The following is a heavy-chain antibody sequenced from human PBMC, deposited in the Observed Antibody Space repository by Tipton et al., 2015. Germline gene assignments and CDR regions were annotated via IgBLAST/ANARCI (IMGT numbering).Heavy chain of an antibody. J-gene: IGHJ6*02. CDR2: AIPIFGTA. D-gene: IGHD6-13*01. Sequence: QVQLGQSGPEVKKPGSSVKISCKASGGTFSDNAIAWVRQAPGQGLEWMGRAIPIFGTAKYAQKFQGRVTITADEFTNTTYMELSSLRSEDTAVYYCARVVGYSISGYASHGMDVWGQGTTVTVSS. CDR3: ARVVGYSISGYASHGMDV. V-gene: IGHV1-69*18. CDR1: GGTFSDNA.